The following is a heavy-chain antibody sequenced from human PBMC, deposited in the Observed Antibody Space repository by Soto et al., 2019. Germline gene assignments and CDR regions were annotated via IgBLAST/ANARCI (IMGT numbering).Heavy chain of an antibody. J-gene: IGHJ4*02. CDR2: IWYDGSNK. CDR1: GFTFSSYG. V-gene: IGHV3-33*01. D-gene: IGHD2-15*01. Sequence: QVQLVESGGGVVQPGRSLRLSCAASGFTFSSYGMHWVRQAPGKGLEWVAVIWYDGSNKYYADSVKGRFTISRDNSKNTLYLKMNSLRAEDTAVYYCASAKKTGSLYCSGGSCYPFDYWGQGTLVTVYS. CDR3: ASAKKTGSLYCSGGSCYPFDY.